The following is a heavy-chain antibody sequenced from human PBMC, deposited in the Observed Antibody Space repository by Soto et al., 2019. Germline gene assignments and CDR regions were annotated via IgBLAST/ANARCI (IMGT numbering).Heavy chain of an antibody. CDR3: TRASSLDFDF. V-gene: IGHV3-49*04. CDR2: IRRNAYGGTT. D-gene: IGHD3-16*01. CDR1: GVTFCDYA. Sequence: GSLKLSCTPSGVTFCDYALSWVRQAPGKGLEWVGFIRRNAYGGTTDYAASVKGRFTISRDDSKSIAYLQMNSLRTEDTALYYCTRASSLDFDFWGQGTLVTVSS. J-gene: IGHJ4*02.